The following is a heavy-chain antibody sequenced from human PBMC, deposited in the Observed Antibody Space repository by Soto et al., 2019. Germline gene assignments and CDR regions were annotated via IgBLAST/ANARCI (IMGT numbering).Heavy chain of an antibody. V-gene: IGHV1-69*12. J-gene: IGHJ4*02. CDR3: ARVGSWRQLDRVDY. D-gene: IGHD6-6*01. CDR1: GGTFSSYA. CDR2: IIPIFGTA. Sequence: QVQLVQSGAEVKKPGSSVKVSCKASGGTFSSYAISWVRQAPGQGLEWMGGIIPIFGTANYAQKFQGRVTITADESTSTAYRELSSLRSEDTAVYYCARVGSWRQLDRVDYWGQGTLVTVSS.